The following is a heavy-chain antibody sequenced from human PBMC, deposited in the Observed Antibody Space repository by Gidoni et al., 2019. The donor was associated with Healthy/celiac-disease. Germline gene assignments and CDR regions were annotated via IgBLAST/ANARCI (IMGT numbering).Heavy chain of an antibody. D-gene: IGHD2-15*01. CDR3: AREPFLVVAAMLYPFDI. CDR1: GDSVSSNSAA. V-gene: IGHV6-1*01. Sequence: QVQLQQSGPGLVKPSQTLSLTRAISGDSVSSNSAAWNWIRQSPSRGLEWLGRTYYRSKWYNDYAVSVKSRITINPDTSKNQFSLQLNSVTPEDTAVYYCAREPFLVVAAMLYPFDIWGQGTMVTVSS. CDR2: TYYRSKWYN. J-gene: IGHJ3*02.